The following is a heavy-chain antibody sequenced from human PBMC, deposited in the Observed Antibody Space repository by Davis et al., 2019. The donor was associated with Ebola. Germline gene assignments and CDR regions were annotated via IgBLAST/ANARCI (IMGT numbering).Heavy chain of an antibody. CDR3: AKDLNGYFDY. CDR1: GFIFSNYG. Sequence: GESLKISCAVSGFIFSNYGMHWVRQAPGKGLEWVSAISGSGGSTYYADSVKGRFTISRDNSKNTLYLQMNSLRAEDTAVYYCAKDLNGYFDYWGQGTLVTVSS. D-gene: IGHD1-1*01. J-gene: IGHJ4*02. CDR2: ISGSGGST. V-gene: IGHV3-23*01.